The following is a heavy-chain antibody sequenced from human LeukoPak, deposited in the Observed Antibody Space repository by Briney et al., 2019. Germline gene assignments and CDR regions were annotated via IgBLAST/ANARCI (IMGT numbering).Heavy chain of an antibody. J-gene: IGHJ5*02. CDR3: ARGGLGYCSGGSCPTSWFDP. CDR2: ISAYNGNT. Sequence: ASVKVSCKASGYSFSSYGISWVRPAPGQGLEWMGWISAYNGNTNYVQKLQGRVTMTTDTSTTTAYMELRSLRSDDTAVYYCARGGLGYCSGGSCPTSWFDPWGQGTLVIVSS. V-gene: IGHV1-18*01. CDR1: GYSFSSYG. D-gene: IGHD2-15*01.